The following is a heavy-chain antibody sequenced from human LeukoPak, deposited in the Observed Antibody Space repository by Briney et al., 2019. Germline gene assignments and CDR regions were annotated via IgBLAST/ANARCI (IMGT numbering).Heavy chain of an antibody. Sequence: GGSLRLSCSASGFTFSIYEMNWVRQAPGKGLEWVSYISSSGSTIYYADSVKGRFTISRDNAKNSLSLQMNSLRGEDTAIYYCARDGDSYGYGIDYWGQGTLVTVSP. J-gene: IGHJ4*02. CDR1: GFTFSIYE. CDR2: ISSSGSTI. CDR3: ARDGDSYGYGIDY. V-gene: IGHV3-48*03. D-gene: IGHD5-18*01.